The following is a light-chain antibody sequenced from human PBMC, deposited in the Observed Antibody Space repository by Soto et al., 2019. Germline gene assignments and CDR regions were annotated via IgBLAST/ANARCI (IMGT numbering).Light chain of an antibody. Sequence: ILMWLAKASQSVASGEIVTLGFRASQSVSSDLAWYHQKPGQPPRLLIYGASTRATGIPARFSGSESGTEFIVILTSQQSEAFAVYYCPQYNTWRRTFELGTKVDIK. V-gene: IGKV3-15*01. CDR1: QSVSSD. J-gene: IGKJ1*01. CDR3: PQYNTWRRT. CDR2: GAS.